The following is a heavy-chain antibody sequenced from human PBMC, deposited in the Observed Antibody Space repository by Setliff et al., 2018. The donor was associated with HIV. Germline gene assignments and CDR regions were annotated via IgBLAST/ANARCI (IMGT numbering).Heavy chain of an antibody. V-gene: IGHV4-4*09. CDR2: RSTTGST. J-gene: IGHJ4*02. CDR3: ARHSPSDY. CDR1: GGSISSYF. Sequence: SETLSLTCTVSGGSISSYFWSWIRQSPGKGLEWIGFRSTTGSTNYNPSLRSRVTISVDTSKNQFSLKLSSVTAADTAVYYCARHSPSDYWGQGTLVTVS.